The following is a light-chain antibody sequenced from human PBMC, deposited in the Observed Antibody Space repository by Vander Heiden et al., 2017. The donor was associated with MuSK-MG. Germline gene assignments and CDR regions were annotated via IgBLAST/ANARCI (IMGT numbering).Light chain of an antibody. V-gene: IGKV1-39*01. Sequence: DIQMTKPPSSLSASVGDRVTITCRASQSISSYLGWYQQKPGKAPKLLIYATSSLQSGVPSRFSGIGSGTDFTLTISSLQPEDFATYYCQQSYSTPYTFGQGTKLEIK. CDR3: QQSYSTPYT. CDR2: ATS. CDR1: QSISSY. J-gene: IGKJ2*01.